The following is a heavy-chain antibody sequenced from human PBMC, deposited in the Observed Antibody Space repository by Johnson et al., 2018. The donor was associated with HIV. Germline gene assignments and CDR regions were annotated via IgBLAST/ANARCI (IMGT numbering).Heavy chain of an antibody. D-gene: IGHD3-16*01. Sequence: VQLVESGGGLVKPGGSLRLSCAASGFTFDDYAMHWVRQAPGKGLEWVSLISWDGGSTYYADSVKGRFTISRDNSKNKLYLQTNSLRAEDTAVFYCARDRYYGLAWGWAFDIWGQGTMVTVSS. CDR2: ISWDGGST. V-gene: IGHV3-43D*03. CDR1: GFTFDDYA. J-gene: IGHJ3*02. CDR3: ARDRYYGLAWGWAFDI.